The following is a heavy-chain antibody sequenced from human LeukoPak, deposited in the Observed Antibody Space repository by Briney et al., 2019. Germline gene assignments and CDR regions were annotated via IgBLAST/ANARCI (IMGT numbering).Heavy chain of an antibody. CDR1: GFTFDDYA. V-gene: IGHV3-9*01. D-gene: IGHD6-19*01. CDR3: ARARVSSGCFDY. CDR2: ISWNSGSI. Sequence: GGSLRLSCAASGFTFDDYAMHWVRQAPGKGLEWVSGISWNSGSIGYADSVKGRFTISRDNSKNTLYLQMNSLRAEDTAVYYCARARVSSGCFDYWGQGTLVTVSS. J-gene: IGHJ4*02.